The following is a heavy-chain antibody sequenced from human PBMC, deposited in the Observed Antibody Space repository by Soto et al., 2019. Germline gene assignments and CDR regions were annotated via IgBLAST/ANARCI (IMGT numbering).Heavy chain of an antibody. Sequence: GESLKISCKGSGYSFTSYWISWVRQMPGKGLEWMGRIDPSDSYTNYSPSFQGHVTISADKSISTAYLQWSSLKASYTAMYYCARHRDSSGFPDAFDIWGQGTMVTVSS. J-gene: IGHJ3*02. CDR2: IDPSDSYT. CDR1: GYSFTSYW. D-gene: IGHD3-22*01. V-gene: IGHV5-10-1*01. CDR3: ARHRDSSGFPDAFDI.